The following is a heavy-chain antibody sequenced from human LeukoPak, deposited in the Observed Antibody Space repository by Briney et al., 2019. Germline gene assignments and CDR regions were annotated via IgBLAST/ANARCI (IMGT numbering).Heavy chain of an antibody. V-gene: IGHV4-39*02. Sequence: SETLSHTRSLSGRSVSSNDYHGRWIPRPRAGGRELIGSIHYSGNTYYKATRKSRVTRSIDKSKKHFYLTLSSVTAADTAVYYCGRVDGYSSSWYAFDIWGQGTMVTVSS. CDR3: GRVDGYSSSWYAFDI. J-gene: IGHJ3*02. CDR2: IHYSGNT. D-gene: IGHD6-6*01. CDR1: GRSVSSNDYH.